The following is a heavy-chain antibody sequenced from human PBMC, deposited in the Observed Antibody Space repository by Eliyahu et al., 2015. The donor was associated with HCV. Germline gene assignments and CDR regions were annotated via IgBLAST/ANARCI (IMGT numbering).Heavy chain of an antibody. D-gene: IGHD3-10*01. CDR1: AFTFRNHG. CDR3: VRDGYYGSGSAFDY. V-gene: IGHV3-33*01. Sequence: QAQLVESGGGVVQPGRSLXXLCEASAFTFRNHGMHWVRQAPGKGLEWVAVIWADGSETYYTDSVKGRFSISRDNSKNTLYLQMNSLRVEDTAVYFCVRDGYYGSGSAFDYWGQGTLVTVSS. J-gene: IGHJ4*02. CDR2: IWADGSET.